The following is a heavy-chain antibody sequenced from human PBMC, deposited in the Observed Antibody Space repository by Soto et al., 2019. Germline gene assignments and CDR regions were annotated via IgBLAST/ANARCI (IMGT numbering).Heavy chain of an antibody. CDR1: GGSITNTGDF. D-gene: IGHD1-26*01. J-gene: IGHJ4*02. V-gene: IGHV4-39*02. Sequence: QLQLQESGPGLVKPSETLSLTCTVSGGSITNTGDFWDWIRQPPGKGLEWIGTIYDRGTTYYNPSLRSRVTISVDTSNKHFSLKLNSVTAADTAVYYCARRWSSGGKFDSWGQGILVTVSS. CDR3: ARRWSSGGKFDS. CDR2: IYDRGTT.